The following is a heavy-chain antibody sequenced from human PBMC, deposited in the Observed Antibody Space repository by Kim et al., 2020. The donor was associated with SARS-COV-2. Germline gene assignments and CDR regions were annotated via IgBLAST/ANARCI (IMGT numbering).Heavy chain of an antibody. J-gene: IGHJ6*02. V-gene: IGHV3-30*02. Sequence: RFTISRDSSKNTLYLQMDSLRPEDTAVYFCAKDKSFFIITFGGESGGMDVWGQGTTVTVSS. CDR3: AKDKSFFIITFGGESGGMDV. D-gene: IGHD3-16*01.